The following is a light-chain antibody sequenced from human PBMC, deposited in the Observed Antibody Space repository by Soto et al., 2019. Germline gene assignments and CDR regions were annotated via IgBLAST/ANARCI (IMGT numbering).Light chain of an antibody. J-gene: IGKJ1*01. CDR3: QQYDSSLVT. CDR2: GES. Sequence: EIVLTQSPGTLSFSPGERATLSCRASQSVSSSYLAWYQQRPGQAPRLLIYGESSRATGIPDRFSGSGSGTDFTLTISRLEPEDFAVYYCQQYDSSLVTFGQGTKVEIK. CDR1: QSVSSSY. V-gene: IGKV3-20*01.